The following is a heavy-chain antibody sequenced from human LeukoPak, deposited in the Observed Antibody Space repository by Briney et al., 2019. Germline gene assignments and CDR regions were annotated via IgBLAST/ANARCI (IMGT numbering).Heavy chain of an antibody. Sequence: ASETLSLTCIVSGGSISSGDFHWSWVRQPPGKGLEWIGYIYYTGRTYYNPSLKSRVTISVDRSKNQFSLKLSSVTAADTAVYYCARATYCGGDCYLVDYWGQGTLVTVSS. D-gene: IGHD2-21*02. CDR3: ARATYCGGDCYLVDY. CDR1: GGSISSGDFH. J-gene: IGHJ4*02. CDR2: IYYTGRT. V-gene: IGHV4-30-4*01.